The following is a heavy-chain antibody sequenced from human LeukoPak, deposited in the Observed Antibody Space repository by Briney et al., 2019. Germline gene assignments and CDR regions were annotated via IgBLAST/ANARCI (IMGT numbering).Heavy chain of an antibody. CDR1: GFTFSDYY. Sequence: GGSLRLSCAASGFTFSDYYMSWIRQAPGKELEWVSYISSSGSTIYYADSVKGRFTISRDNAKNSLYLQMNSLRAEDTAVYYCARGSGFIAVADKVAFDIWGQGTMVTVSS. V-gene: IGHV3-11*01. J-gene: IGHJ3*02. CDR2: ISSSGSTI. CDR3: ARGSGFIAVADKVAFDI. D-gene: IGHD6-19*01.